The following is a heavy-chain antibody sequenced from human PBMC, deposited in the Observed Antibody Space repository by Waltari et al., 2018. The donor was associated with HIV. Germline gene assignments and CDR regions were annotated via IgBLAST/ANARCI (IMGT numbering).Heavy chain of an antibody. D-gene: IGHD2-2*01. CDR3: ARQRPGPAAIDYLDY. CDR2: IYYSGST. V-gene: IGHV4-39*01. Sequence: QLQLQESGPGLVKPSETLSLTCTVSGGSISSSSYYWGWIRQPPGKGLEWIGSIYYSGSTYYNPSLKGRVSIAVDTSKNQFSLKLTSVTAADTAVYYCARQRPGPAAIDYLDYWGQGTLVTVSA. J-gene: IGHJ4*02. CDR1: GGSISSSSYY.